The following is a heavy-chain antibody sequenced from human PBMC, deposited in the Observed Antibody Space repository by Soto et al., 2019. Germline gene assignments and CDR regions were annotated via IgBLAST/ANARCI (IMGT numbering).Heavy chain of an antibody. CDR1: GGSISTYY. J-gene: IGHJ5*02. D-gene: IGHD6-13*01. CDR3: ARYGYRSNLTGRWCDR. CDR2: IYYSGST. Sequence: QVQLQESGPGLVKPSETLSLTCTVSGGSISTYYWTWIRQPPGKGLEWIGYIYYSGSTRYNPTLKSRVSSSLDRSGKQFSLKLNYVTAADKAVYYCARYGYRSNLTGRWCDRLGQGNLVNVSS. V-gene: IGHV4-59*01.